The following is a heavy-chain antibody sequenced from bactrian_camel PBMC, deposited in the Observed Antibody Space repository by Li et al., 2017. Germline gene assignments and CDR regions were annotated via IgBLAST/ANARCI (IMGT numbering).Heavy chain of an antibody. V-gene: IGHV3S36*01. D-gene: IGHD2*01. CDR2: IAYDGWVS. J-gene: IGHJ4*01. CDR1: GFQFADYP. Sequence: DVQLVESGGGLVQPGGSLRLSCSASGFQFADYPMSWVRQAPGKGLEWVAQIAYDGWVSRYHDSAKGRFTVSRDNANNTVNLMMNSLKPEDTAMYYCAANFGPYCSGPYLARRANFLGQGTQVTVS.